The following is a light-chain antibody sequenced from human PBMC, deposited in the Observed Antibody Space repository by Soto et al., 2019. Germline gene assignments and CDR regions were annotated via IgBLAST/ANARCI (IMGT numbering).Light chain of an antibody. CDR3: CSYAGSGAWV. V-gene: IGLV2-23*01. Sequence: QSALTQPASVSGSPGQSITISCTGTSTDVGGYNYVSWYQQHPGKAPKLIIYEGNKRPSGVSNRFSGSKSGNTASLTISGLQAEDEAAYYCCSYAGSGAWVFGGGTKVTVL. CDR1: STDVGGYNY. J-gene: IGLJ3*02. CDR2: EGN.